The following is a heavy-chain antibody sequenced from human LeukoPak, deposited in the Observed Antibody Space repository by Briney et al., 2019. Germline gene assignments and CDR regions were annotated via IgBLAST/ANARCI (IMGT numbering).Heavy chain of an antibody. CDR1: GFTFSGFS. D-gene: IGHD2-2*01. J-gene: IGHJ4*02. CDR2: MNEYGSEI. V-gene: IGHV3-7*01. Sequence: GGSLRLSCAVSGFTFSGFSMSWVRQAPGKGLEWVANMNEYGSEILYVDSVKGRFTISRDNAKNSLYLQMNRLRAEDTAVSYCARPRGCSSSRCNNFDYWGQGTLVTVSS. CDR3: ARPRGCSSSRCNNFDY.